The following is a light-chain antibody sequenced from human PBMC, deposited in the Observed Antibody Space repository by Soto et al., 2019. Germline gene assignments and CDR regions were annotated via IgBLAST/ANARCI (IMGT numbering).Light chain of an antibody. Sequence: EIVLTQSQATLSLSPGERATLSCRASQSVSSYLAWYQQKPGQAPRLLIYDASNRATGIPARFSGSGSGTDFTLTISSLEPEDFAVYYCQQRSNWLLTFGGGTKVDIK. V-gene: IGKV3-11*01. CDR1: QSVSSY. CDR2: DAS. CDR3: QQRSNWLLT. J-gene: IGKJ4*01.